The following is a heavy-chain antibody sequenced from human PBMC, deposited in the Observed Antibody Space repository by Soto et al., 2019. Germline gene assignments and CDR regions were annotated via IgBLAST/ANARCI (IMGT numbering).Heavy chain of an antibody. D-gene: IGHD5-18*01. CDR1: GGTFSSYA. CDR2: IIPIFGTA. V-gene: IGHV1-69*13. J-gene: IGHJ6*02. Sequence: SVKVSCKASGGTFSSYAISWVRQAPGQGLEWMGGIIPIFGTANYAQKFQDRVTITADESTSTAYMELSSLRSEDTAVYYCARDNAQRGYSHGNYYYYGMDVWGQGTTVTVSS. CDR3: ARDNAQRGYSHGNYYYYGMDV.